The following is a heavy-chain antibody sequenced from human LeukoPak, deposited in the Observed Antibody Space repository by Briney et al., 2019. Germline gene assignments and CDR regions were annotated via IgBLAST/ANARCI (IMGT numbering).Heavy chain of an antibody. CDR1: GFTFSSYW. CDR2: IKQDGSEK. V-gene: IGHV3-7*01. CDR3: ARHPHILWSYAFDI. J-gene: IGHJ3*02. Sequence: GGSLRLSCAASGFTFSSYWMSWVRQAPGKGLEWVANIKQDGSEKYYVDSVKGRFTISRDNAKNSLYLQMNSLRAEDTAVYYCARHPHILWSYAFDIWGQGTMVTVSS. D-gene: IGHD3-10*01.